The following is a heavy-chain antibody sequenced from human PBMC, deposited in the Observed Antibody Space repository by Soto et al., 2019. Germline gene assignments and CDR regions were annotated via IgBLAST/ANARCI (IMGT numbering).Heavy chain of an antibody. CDR2: IYWDDDK. D-gene: IGHD2-15*01. V-gene: IGHV2-5*02. J-gene: IGHJ6*02. Sequence: QITLKESGPTLVKPTQTLTLTCTFSGIPLSTSGVGGGWIRQPPGKALEWLALIYWDDDKRYSPSLTSRLTITKDTSKNQVVLTMTTMDPVDTATYYCAHVLVVVANYGMDVWGQGTTVTVSS. CDR3: AHVLVVVANYGMDV. CDR1: GIPLSTSGVG.